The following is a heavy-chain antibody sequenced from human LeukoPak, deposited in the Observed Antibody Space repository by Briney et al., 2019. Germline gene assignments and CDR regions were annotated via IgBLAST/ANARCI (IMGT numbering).Heavy chain of an antibody. D-gene: IGHD1-26*01. Sequence: ASVKVSCKASGYTFTGYYMHCVRQAPGQGLEWMGWITPNSGGTNYAQKLQGRVTMTRDTAISTAYMELSRLRSDDTAVYYCAREVFGATMIDYWGQGTLVTVSS. V-gene: IGHV1-2*02. CDR3: AREVFGATMIDY. CDR2: ITPNSGGT. J-gene: IGHJ4*02. CDR1: GYTFTGYY.